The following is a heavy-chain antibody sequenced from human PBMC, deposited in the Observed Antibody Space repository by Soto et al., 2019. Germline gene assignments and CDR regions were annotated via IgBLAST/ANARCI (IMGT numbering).Heavy chain of an antibody. Sequence: GASLRLSCASSGFTFSSCSMNWVRQAPGKGLEWVSFISGSGDTKYYADSVKGRFTISRDNAKNSLYLQMSSLRDEDTAVYYCAKYCSSDVCFDYWGQGTLVTVSS. V-gene: IGHV3-48*02. D-gene: IGHD2-8*01. J-gene: IGHJ4*02. CDR3: AKYCSSDVCFDY. CDR1: GFTFSSCS. CDR2: ISGSGDTK.